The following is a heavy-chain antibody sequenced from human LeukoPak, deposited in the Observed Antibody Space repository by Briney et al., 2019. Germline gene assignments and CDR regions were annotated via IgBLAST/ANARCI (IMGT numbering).Heavy chain of an antibody. CDR2: INPNSGGT. J-gene: IGHJ4*02. D-gene: IGHD1-26*01. V-gene: IGHV1-2*02. Sequence: GASVKVSCKASGYTFTGYYMHWVRQAPGQGLEWMGWINPNSGGTNYAQKFQGRVTMTRDTSISTAYMELSRLRSDDTAVYYCARVLIVEDSESHYFDYWGQGTLVTVTS. CDR1: GYTFTGYY. CDR3: ARVLIVEDSESHYFDY.